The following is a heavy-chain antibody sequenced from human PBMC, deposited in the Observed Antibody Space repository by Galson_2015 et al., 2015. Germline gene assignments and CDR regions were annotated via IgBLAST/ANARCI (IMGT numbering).Heavy chain of an antibody. Sequence: ALVKPTQTLTLTCTFSGFPFSTGDVTVGWIRQPPGKALEWLAYIYGNDDKRYSPSMRSRLTINEDLFKNQGSLTMTNMDLVYTATYYWSHGSTVGARDPWGQGTLVTVSS. D-gene: IGHD4-11*01. CDR3: SHGSTVGARDP. CDR2: IYGNDDK. V-gene: IGHV2-5*01. CDR1: GFPFSTGDVT. J-gene: IGHJ5*02.